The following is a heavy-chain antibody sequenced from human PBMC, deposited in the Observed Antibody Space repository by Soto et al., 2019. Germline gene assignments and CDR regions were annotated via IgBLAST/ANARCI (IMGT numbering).Heavy chain of an antibody. CDR3: ASVEGVYSSGWGNYYYYYYGMDV. CDR2: IIPIFGTA. D-gene: IGHD6-19*01. CDR1: GGTFSSYA. Sequence: QVQLVQSGAEVKKPGSSVKVSCKASGGTFSSYAISWVRQAPGQGLEWMGGIIPIFGTANYAQKFQGRVTITADESTSTAYMELSSLRSEDTAVYYCASVEGVYSSGWGNYYYYYYGMDVWGQGTTVTVSS. J-gene: IGHJ6*02. V-gene: IGHV1-69*01.